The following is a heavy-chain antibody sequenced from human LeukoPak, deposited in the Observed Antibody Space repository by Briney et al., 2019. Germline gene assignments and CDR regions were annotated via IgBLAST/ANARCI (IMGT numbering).Heavy chain of an antibody. Sequence: PSETLSLTCTVSGGSISSYYWSWIRQPPGKGLEWIGYIYYSGSTNYNPSLKSRVTISVDTSKNQFSLKLSSVTAADPAVYYCARVSTIFGVVTPWGQGTLVTVSS. V-gene: IGHV4-59*01. J-gene: IGHJ5*02. CDR1: GGSISSYY. CDR2: IYYSGST. D-gene: IGHD3-3*01. CDR3: ARVSTIFGVVTP.